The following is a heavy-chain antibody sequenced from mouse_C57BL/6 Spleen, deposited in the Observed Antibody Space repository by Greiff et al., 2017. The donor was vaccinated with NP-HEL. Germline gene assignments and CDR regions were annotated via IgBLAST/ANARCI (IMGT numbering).Heavy chain of an antibody. J-gene: IGHJ1*03. CDR2: IYPGDGDT. CDR1: GYAFSSYW. Sequence: VKLMESGAELVKPGASVKISCKASGYAFSSYWMNWVKQRPGKGLEWIGQIYPGDGDTNYNGKFKGKATLTADKSSSTAYMQLSSLTSEDSAVYFCARWPQWYFDVWGTGTTVTVSS. CDR3: ARWPQWYFDV. V-gene: IGHV1-80*01.